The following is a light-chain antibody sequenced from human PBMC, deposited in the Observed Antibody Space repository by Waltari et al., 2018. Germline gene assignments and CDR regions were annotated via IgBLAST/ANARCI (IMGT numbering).Light chain of an antibody. CDR3: QHRGHWPPVAT. CDR1: QSISSY. J-gene: IGKJ3*01. CDR2: DAS. V-gene: IGKV3-11*01. Sequence: IVLTQSPATLSLSPGERATLSCRASQSISSYLAWYQQRPGQSPRLLIHDASNRATGIPARFSGSGSGTDFTLTISSLEPEDFAVYYCQHRGHWPPVATFGPGTIVD.